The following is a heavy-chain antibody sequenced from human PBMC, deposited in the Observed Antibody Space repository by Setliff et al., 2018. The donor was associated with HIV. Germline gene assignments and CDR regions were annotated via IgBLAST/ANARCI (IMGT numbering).Heavy chain of an antibody. V-gene: IGHV4-4*08. J-gene: IGHJ6*03. Sequence: ASETLSLTCNLSGDSIRSQFWTWIRQTPGKGLEWIASIETTGTVNYSPSLKSRVSISLDPSRSQFSLTLRSVTAADTAVYYCASLDGSESPYIYYYYMDVWGEGTAVTVSS. D-gene: IGHD3-10*01. CDR3: ASLDGSESPYIYYYYMDV. CDR2: IETTGTV. CDR1: GDSIRSQF.